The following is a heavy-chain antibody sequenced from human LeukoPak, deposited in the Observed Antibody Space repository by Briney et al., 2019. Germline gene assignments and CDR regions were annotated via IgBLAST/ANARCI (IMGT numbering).Heavy chain of an antibody. Sequence: GSLRLSCAASGFTFSTYTMYWVRHPPGKRLEWVSIIGSSGGGIHYADSVKGRFTISRDNSKNALYLQMNSLRVEDTAVYYCAIDPNWGTHSWGQGVLVTVSS. V-gene: IGHV3-23*01. D-gene: IGHD7-27*01. CDR3: AIDPNWGTHS. J-gene: IGHJ4*02. CDR1: GFTFSTYT. CDR2: IGSSGGGI.